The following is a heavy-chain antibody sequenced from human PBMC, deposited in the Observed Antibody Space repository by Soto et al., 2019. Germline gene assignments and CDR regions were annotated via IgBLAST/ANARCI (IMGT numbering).Heavy chain of an antibody. CDR3: ARDRQYSSSWLGGYYYYYYMDV. J-gene: IGHJ6*03. CDR2: INTNTGNP. Sequence: QVQLVHSGSELKKPGASVKVSCKASGYTFTSYAMNWVRQAPGQGLEWMGWINTNTGNPTYAQGFTGRFVFSLDTSVSTAYLQICSLKAEDTAVYYCARDRQYSSSWLGGYYYYYYMDVWGKGTTVTVSS. V-gene: IGHV7-4-1*01. D-gene: IGHD6-13*01. CDR1: GYTFTSYA.